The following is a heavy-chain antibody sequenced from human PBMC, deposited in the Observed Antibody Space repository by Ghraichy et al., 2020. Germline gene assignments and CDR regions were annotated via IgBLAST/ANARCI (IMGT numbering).Heavy chain of an antibody. CDR1: GFTFSSYA. J-gene: IGHJ5*02. CDR3: SKDFRGDYDFWGGLNWFDP. CDR2: ISGSGGST. V-gene: IGHV3-23*01. D-gene: IGHD3-3*01. Sequence: GGSLRLSCAASGFTFSSYAMSWVRQAPGKGLEWVSAISGSGGSTYYADSVKGRFTISRDNSKTTLYLQMISLRAEDTAVDYWSKDFRGDYDFWGGLNWFDPWGQGTLVTVSS.